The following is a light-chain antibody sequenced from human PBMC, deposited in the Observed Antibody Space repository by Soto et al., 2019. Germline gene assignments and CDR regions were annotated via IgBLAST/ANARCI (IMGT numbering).Light chain of an antibody. CDR1: QGISNY. V-gene: IGKV1-27*01. CDR2: AAS. Sequence: DIQMTQSPSSLSASVGDRVTITCRASQGISNYLAWYQQKPGKVPKLLIYAASTLQSGVPSRFSGSGSGTDLTLTISSLKPEDVEIYYCQKYNSAPEFTFGPGTKVDIK. J-gene: IGKJ3*01. CDR3: QKYNSAPEFT.